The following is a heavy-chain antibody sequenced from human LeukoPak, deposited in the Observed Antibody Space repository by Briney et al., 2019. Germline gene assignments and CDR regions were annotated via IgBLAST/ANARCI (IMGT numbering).Heavy chain of an antibody. D-gene: IGHD3-22*01. V-gene: IGHV4-59*01. Sequence: SETLSLTCTVSGVSITSYYWSWIRQPPGKGLEWIGYIHYSGSTNYSPSLKIRVTMSVDTSNNQFSLKLSSVTAADTAVYYCARDRYYYDSSGYSIFDYWGQGTLVTVSS. CDR3: ARDRYYYDSSGYSIFDY. CDR1: GVSITSYY. CDR2: IHYSGST. J-gene: IGHJ4*02.